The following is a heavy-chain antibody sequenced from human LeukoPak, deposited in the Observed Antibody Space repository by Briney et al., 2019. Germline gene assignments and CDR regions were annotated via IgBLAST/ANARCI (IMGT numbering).Heavy chain of an antibody. V-gene: IGHV1-46*01. Sequence: ASVKVSCKASGYTFTNYHMHWIRQAPGQGLEWMGIINPSGGSTNYAQKFQGRVTMTRDTSTSTVYMELSRLRSDDTAVYYCARALEDDSSGYYEEYGMDVWGQGTTVTVSS. J-gene: IGHJ6*02. CDR3: ARALEDDSSGYYEEYGMDV. CDR2: INPSGGST. D-gene: IGHD3-22*01. CDR1: GYTFTNYH.